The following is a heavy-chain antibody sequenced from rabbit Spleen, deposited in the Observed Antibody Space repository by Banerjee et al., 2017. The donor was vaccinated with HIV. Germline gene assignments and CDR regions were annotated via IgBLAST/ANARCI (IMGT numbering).Heavy chain of an antibody. J-gene: IGHJ6*01. Sequence: QEQLVESGGGLVRPEGSLKLSCTASGFSFSNKAVMCWVRQAPGKGLEWTSCIAGSSSGFTYSATWAKGRFTCSKTSSTTVTLQMTSLTVADTATYFCARDTGSSFSSYGMDLWGQGTLVT. CDR1: GFSFSNKAV. D-gene: IGHD8-1*01. V-gene: IGHV1S45*01. CDR3: ARDTGSSFSSYGMDL. CDR2: IAGSSSGFT.